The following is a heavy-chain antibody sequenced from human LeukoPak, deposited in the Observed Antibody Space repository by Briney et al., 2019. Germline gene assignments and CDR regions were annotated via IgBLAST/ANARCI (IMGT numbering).Heavy chain of an antibody. CDR3: VKDPGVVPAHYFDY. J-gene: IGHJ4*02. D-gene: IGHD2-2*01. V-gene: IGHV3-23*01. CDR1: GFTFSSYA. Sequence: GGSLRLSCAASGFTFSSYAMNWVRQAPGKGLEWVSATGSTGVSTFYADSVKGRFTVSRDNSKNTLSLQMNSLRAEDTAVYYCVKDPGVVPAHYFDYWGQGILVTVPS. CDR2: TGSTGVST.